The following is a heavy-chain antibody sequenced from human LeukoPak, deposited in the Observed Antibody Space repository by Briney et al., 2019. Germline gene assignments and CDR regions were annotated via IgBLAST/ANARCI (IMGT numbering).Heavy chain of an antibody. J-gene: IGHJ4*02. D-gene: IGHD4-11*01. V-gene: IGHV4-39*01. CDR3: TRHTGYISGQYSNYEDS. Sequence: PSETLSLTCTLSGGSITNTKYYWGWIRQPPGKGLEWIGSIYYTGSTYYSPSLKSRATISVDTSKNQFSLKLRSVTAADTALYYCTRHTGYISGQYSNYEDSWGQGTLVTVSS. CDR1: GGSITNTKYY. CDR2: IYYTGST.